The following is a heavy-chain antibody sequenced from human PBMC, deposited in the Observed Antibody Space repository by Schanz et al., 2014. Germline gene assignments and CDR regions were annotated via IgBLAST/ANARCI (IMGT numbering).Heavy chain of an antibody. V-gene: IGHV3-74*02. CDR3: ARPALWFGDNCFDP. Sequence: EVQLVESGGGLVQPGGSLRLSCAVSGFTFSSYWMHWVRQVPGKGLVWVSRIKSDGSSTSYADSVKGRFIISRDNAKNTLYLQMNSLRAEDTAVYYCARPALWFGDNCFDPWGQGTLVTVSS. CDR2: IKSDGSST. CDR1: GFTFSSYW. D-gene: IGHD3-10*01. J-gene: IGHJ5*02.